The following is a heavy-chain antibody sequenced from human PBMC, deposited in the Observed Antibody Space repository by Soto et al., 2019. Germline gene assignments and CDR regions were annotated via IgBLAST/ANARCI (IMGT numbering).Heavy chain of an antibody. D-gene: IGHD2-2*02. CDR1: GFTFSSYA. J-gene: IGHJ5*02. CDR3: AKIGVVVPAAIRTSWFDP. Sequence: GGSVRLSCAASGFTFSSYAMSWVRQAPGKGLEWVSAISGSGGSTYYADSVKGRFTISRDNSKNTLYLQMNSLRAEDTAVYYCAKIGVVVPAAIRTSWFDPWGQGTLVTVSS. V-gene: IGHV3-23*01. CDR2: ISGSGGST.